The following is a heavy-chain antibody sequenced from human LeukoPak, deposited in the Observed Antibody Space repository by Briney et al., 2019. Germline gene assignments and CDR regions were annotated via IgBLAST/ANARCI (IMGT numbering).Heavy chain of an antibody. V-gene: IGHV3-33*01. D-gene: IGHD3-16*01. J-gene: IGHJ4*02. CDR2: IWYDGSNK. Sequence: GRSLRLSCAASGVTFSSYGMHWVRQAPGKGLEWVAVIWYDGSNKYYADSVKGRFTISRDNSKNTLYLQMNSLRAEDTAVYYCARDSDTLYDYVWGTVDYWGQGTLVTVSS. CDR1: GVTFSSYG. CDR3: ARDSDTLYDYVWGTVDY.